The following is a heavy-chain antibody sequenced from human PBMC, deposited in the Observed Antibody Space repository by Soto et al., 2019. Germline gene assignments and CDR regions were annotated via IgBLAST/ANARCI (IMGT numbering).Heavy chain of an antibody. J-gene: IGHJ4*02. CDR2: IIPLFGTT. CDR1: GGTFSRNA. Sequence: QVQLVQSGAEVKKPGSSVKVSCKASGGTFSRNAINWVRQAPGQGLEWMGGIIPLFGTTNYAQNFQGRVTITAVESTVTAVVELSSLGSEARAVYYCASDGAVTVMTSYFDYWGQGALVSVSS. CDR3: ASDGAVTVMTSYFDY. V-gene: IGHV1-69*12. D-gene: IGHD4-17*01.